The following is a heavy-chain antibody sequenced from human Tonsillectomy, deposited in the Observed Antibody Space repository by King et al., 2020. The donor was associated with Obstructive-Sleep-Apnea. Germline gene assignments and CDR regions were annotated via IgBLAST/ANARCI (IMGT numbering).Heavy chain of an antibody. Sequence: QLQESGPGLVKPSGTLSLTCVVSGGSISSNNWWGCVRQPPGKGLEWIGEISHSGSTNYNPSLKSRVTRTVDKSKNQFSLKLSSVTAADTAVYYCARTPDGYFDYGGQGTLVTVSS. J-gene: IGHJ4*02. D-gene: IGHD1-14*01. CDR3: ARTPDGYFDY. CDR2: ISHSGST. CDR1: GGSISSNNW. V-gene: IGHV4-4*02.